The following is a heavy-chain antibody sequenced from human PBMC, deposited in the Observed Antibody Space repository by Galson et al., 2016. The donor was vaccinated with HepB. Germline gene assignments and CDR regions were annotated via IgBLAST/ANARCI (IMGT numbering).Heavy chain of an antibody. Sequence: SLRLSCAASGFTFRTSWMSWVRQPPGKGPEWVANINPDGSQTYYVDSVKGRFNISKDNAKNSLCLQMNSLRDEDTAVYYCARAGSSWYFDYWGQGTLVTVSS. D-gene: IGHD6-13*01. CDR3: ARAGSSWYFDY. CDR2: INPDGSQT. CDR1: GFTFRTSW. J-gene: IGHJ4*02. V-gene: IGHV3-7*01.